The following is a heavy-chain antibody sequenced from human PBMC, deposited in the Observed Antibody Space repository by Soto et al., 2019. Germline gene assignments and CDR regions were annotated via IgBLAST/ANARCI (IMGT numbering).Heavy chain of an antibody. J-gene: IGHJ5*02. Sequence: EEQLVESGGGLVQPGGSLRLSCAASGLTFSSYWMNWVRLAPGKGLEWVANIRDDGGEKNYVDSVKGRFTLSRDNAKNSLSLQMNSLRDECTAGYGSAREEAIGDAPWAQATLVTISS. CDR2: IRDDGGEK. CDR3: AREEAIGDAP. V-gene: IGHV3-7*01. D-gene: IGHD3-10*01. CDR1: GLTFSSYW.